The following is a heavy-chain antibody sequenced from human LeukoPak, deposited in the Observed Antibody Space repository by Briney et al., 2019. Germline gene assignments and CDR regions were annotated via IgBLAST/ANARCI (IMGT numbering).Heavy chain of an antibody. V-gene: IGHV4-31*03. CDR2: IYYSGST. J-gene: IGHJ3*02. CDR3: ARDRGGAFDI. Sequence: PSETPSLTCTVSGDSISSGGYYWSWIRQHPGKGLEWIGYIYYSGSTYYNPSLKSRVTISVDTSKNQFSLKLSSVTAADTAVYYCARDRGGAFDIWGQGTMVTVSS. D-gene: IGHD2-15*01. CDR1: GDSISSGGYY.